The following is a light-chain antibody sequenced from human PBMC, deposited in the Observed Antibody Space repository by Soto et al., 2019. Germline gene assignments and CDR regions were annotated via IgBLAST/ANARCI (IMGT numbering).Light chain of an antibody. V-gene: IGLV2-8*01. CDR1: SSDVGGYNY. CDR2: EVT. J-gene: IGLJ2*01. Sequence: QSALTQPPSASGSPGQSVTISCTGTSSDVGGYNYVSWYQRHPGKAPKLMIYEVTKRPSGVPDRFSGSKSGNTASLTVSGLQAEDEADYYCSSYAGSNNLYVVFGGGTKVTV. CDR3: SSYAGSNNLYVV.